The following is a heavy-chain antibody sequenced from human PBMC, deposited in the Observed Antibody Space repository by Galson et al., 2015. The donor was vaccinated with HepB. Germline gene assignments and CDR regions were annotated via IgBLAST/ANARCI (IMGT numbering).Heavy chain of an antibody. CDR3: ARVAGTIYYYGMDV. CDR1: GDSVSSNSAA. D-gene: IGHD2-15*01. J-gene: IGHJ6*02. Sequence: CAISGDSVSSNSAAWYWIRQSPSRGLEWLGRTYYRAKWYNDYAVSVRGRITINPDTSKNQFSLHLNFVTPEDTAVYHCARVAGTIYYYGMDVWGQGTTVTVSS. CDR2: TYYRAKWYN. V-gene: IGHV6-1*01.